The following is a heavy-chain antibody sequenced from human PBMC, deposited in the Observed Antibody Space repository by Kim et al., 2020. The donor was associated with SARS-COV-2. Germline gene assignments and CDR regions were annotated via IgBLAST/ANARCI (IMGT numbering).Heavy chain of an antibody. CDR3: VKSETMVGASFDY. J-gene: IGHJ4*02. V-gene: IGHV3-64D*09. D-gene: IGHD1-26*01. Sequence: YGDSVKGRFTISRDNSKNTLYLQMSSLRAEDTAIYYCVKSETMVGASFDYWGQGTLVTVSS.